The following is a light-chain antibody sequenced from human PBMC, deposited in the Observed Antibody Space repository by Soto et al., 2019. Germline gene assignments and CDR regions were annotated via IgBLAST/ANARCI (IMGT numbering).Light chain of an antibody. J-gene: IGLJ1*01. CDR3: AAWDDSLSGLRV. Sequence: QSVLTQPPSASGTPGQRVTISCSGSSSNIGSNYVYWYQQLPGTAPKLLIYRNNQRPSGVPDRFSGSKSGTSASLAISGLRSEDEADYYCAAWDDSLSGLRVFGTGTKLIVL. CDR2: RNN. V-gene: IGLV1-47*01. CDR1: SSNIGSNY.